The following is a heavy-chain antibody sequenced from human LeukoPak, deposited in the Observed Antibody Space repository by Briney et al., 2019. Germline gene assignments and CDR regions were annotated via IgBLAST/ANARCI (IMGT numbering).Heavy chain of an antibody. CDR2: IWYDGSNK. D-gene: IGHD6-13*01. Sequence: GRSLRLSCTASGFTFSIYGMHWVRQAPRKGLEWVALIWYDGSNKYYADSVKGRFTISRDNSKNTLHLQMNSLRAEDTAVYYCARDFIAAAGFNWFDPRGQGTLVSVSS. CDR3: ARDFIAAAGFNWFDP. J-gene: IGHJ5*02. V-gene: IGHV3-33*01. CDR1: GFTFSIYG.